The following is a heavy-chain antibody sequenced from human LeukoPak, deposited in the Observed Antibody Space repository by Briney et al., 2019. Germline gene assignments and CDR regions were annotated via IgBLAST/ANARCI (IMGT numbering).Heavy chain of an antibody. CDR1: GYTFTGYY. V-gene: IGHV1-2*02. D-gene: IGHD6-13*01. J-gene: IGHJ6*03. CDR3: ARDHASSDSSSWYYYYYYYTDV. Sequence: ASVKVSCKASGYTFTGYYMHWVRQAPGQGLEWMGWINPNSGGTNYAQKFQGRVTMTRDTSISTAYMELSRLRSDDTAVYYCARDHASSDSSSWYYYYYYYTDVWGKGTTVTVSS. CDR2: INPNSGGT.